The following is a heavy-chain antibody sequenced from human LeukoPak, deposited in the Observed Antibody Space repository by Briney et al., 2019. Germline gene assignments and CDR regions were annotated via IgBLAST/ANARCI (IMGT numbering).Heavy chain of an antibody. J-gene: IGHJ4*02. CDR1: EFSVGSNY. D-gene: IGHD5-12*01. CDR2: SGGST. CDR3: ARGPSGYHNT. V-gene: IGHV3-66*01. Sequence: GGSLRLSCAASEFSVGSNYMTWVRQAPGKGLEWVYSGGSTYYADSVKGRFTISRDNSKNTLYLQMNSLRAEDTAAYYCARGPSGYHNTGGQGTLVTVSS.